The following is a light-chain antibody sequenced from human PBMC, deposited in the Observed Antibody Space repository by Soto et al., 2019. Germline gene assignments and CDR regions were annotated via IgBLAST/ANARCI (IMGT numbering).Light chain of an antibody. CDR2: RAS. CDR3: QQYGNSPIT. CDR1: QSVTSNY. V-gene: IGKV3-20*01. J-gene: IGKJ5*01. Sequence: EIVLTQSPGTLSLYPGESATLSCRASQSVTSNYIAWYQQKPGQAPRLLIYRASTRATGIPDRFSGSGSGTDFTLTISRLEPEDFAVYYCQQYGNSPITFGQGTRLEIK.